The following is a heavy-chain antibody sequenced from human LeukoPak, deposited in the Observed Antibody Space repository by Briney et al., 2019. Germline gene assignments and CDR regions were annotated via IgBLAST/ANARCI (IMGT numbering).Heavy chain of an antibody. Sequence: KSGGSLRLSCAASGFTFSSYSMNWVRQAPGKGLEWVSSISSSSSYIYYADSVKGRFTISRDNAKNSLYLQMNSLRAEDTAVYYCARAGLFAESSWYESDYYYYMDVWGKGTTVTVSS. CDR3: ARAGLFAESSWYESDYYYYMDV. V-gene: IGHV3-21*01. J-gene: IGHJ6*03. CDR1: GFTFSSYS. D-gene: IGHD6-13*01. CDR2: ISSSSSYI.